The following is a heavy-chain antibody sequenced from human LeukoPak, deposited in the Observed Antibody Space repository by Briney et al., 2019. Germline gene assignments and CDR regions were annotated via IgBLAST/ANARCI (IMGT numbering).Heavy chain of an antibody. Sequence: GGSLRLSCAASGFTFDDYAMHWVRQAPGKGLGWVSGISWNSGSIGYADSVKGRFTISRDNAKNSLYLQMNSLRAEDTALYYCAKATEEMATTYYFDYWGQGTLVTVSS. CDR1: GFTFDDYA. J-gene: IGHJ4*02. CDR3: AKATEEMATTYYFDY. V-gene: IGHV3-9*01. CDR2: ISWNSGSI. D-gene: IGHD5-24*01.